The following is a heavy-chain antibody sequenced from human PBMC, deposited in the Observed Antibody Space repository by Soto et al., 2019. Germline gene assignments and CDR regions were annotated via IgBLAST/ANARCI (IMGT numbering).Heavy chain of an antibody. Sequence: GESLKISCKGSGYSFTSYWIGWVRQMPGKGLEWMGIIYPGDSDTRYSPSFQGQVTISADKSISTAYLQWSSLKASDTAMYYCARFGYCSGGSCYSHHGMDVWGQGTTVTVSS. CDR2: IYPGDSDT. V-gene: IGHV5-51*01. J-gene: IGHJ6*02. D-gene: IGHD2-15*01. CDR1: GYSFTSYW. CDR3: ARFGYCSGGSCYSHHGMDV.